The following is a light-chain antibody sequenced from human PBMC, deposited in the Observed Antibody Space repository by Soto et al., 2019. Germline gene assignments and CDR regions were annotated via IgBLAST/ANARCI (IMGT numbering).Light chain of an antibody. CDR2: EIS. CDR3: SSYAGSNNFV. V-gene: IGLV2-8*01. J-gene: IGLJ1*01. Sequence: SALTQPPSASGSPGQSVTISCSGTSSDVGGYNYVSWHQQHPGKAPKLMIYEISKRPSGVPDRFSGSKSGNTASLIVSGLQAEDEADYYCSSYAGSNNFVFGTGTXVTVL. CDR1: SSDVGGYNY.